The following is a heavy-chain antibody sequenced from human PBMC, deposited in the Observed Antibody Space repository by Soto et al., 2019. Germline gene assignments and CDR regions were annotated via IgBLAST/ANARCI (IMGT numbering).Heavy chain of an antibody. D-gene: IGHD2-2*02. Sequence: QVQLVQSGAEVKKPGASVKVSCKASGYTFTSYAMHWVRQAPGQSLEWMGWINAGNGNTKYSQKFQGRVTITRDTSASTADMELSSLRPADTAVYYCASVDYADIQDSRGQGTFVTVSS. J-gene: IGHJ4*02. CDR1: GYTFTSYA. CDR3: ASVDYADIQDS. V-gene: IGHV1-3*01. CDR2: INAGNGNT.